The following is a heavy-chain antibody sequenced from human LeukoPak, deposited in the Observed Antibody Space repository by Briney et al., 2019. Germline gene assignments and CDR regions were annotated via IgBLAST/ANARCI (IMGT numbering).Heavy chain of an antibody. J-gene: IGHJ4*02. CDR2: MSGDKGNM. CDR3: ARGRLLEWLYCDH. D-gene: IGHD3-3*01. V-gene: IGHV1-18*01. CDR1: GYNFRSYG. Sequence: GASVKVSCKASGYNFRSYGISWMRQAPGQGFEWLGWMSGDKGNMNYAQKFQDRVSMSRDTSTSTAYMELRGLTPDDTATCYCARGRLLEWLYCDHWGQGTLVTVSS.